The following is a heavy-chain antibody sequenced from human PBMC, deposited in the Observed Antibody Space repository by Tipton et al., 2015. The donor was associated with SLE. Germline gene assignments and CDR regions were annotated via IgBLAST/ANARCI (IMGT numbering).Heavy chain of an antibody. CDR2: ISFTSSVI. CDR3: AREGGRSVSTWRGAFDY. V-gene: IGHV3-11*01. Sequence: SLRLSCAASGFTFSDYYVSWIRQAPGRGLEWLSYISFTSSVIFYADSVKGRFTVSRDNTKNSVYLQMNSLRAEDTAVYYCAREGGRSVSTWRGAFDYWGHGTLVTVSS. D-gene: IGHD5/OR15-5a*01. CDR1: GFTFSDYY. J-gene: IGHJ4*01.